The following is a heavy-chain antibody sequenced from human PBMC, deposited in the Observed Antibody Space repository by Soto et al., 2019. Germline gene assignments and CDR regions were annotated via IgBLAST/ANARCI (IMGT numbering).Heavy chain of an antibody. CDR2: ISAYNGNT. CDR3: AREGSGYSYGYKFDY. Sequence: GASVKVSCKASGYTFTGYYMHWVRQAPGQGLEWMGWISAYNGNTNYAQKLQGRVTMTTDTSTSTAYMELRSLRSDDTAVYYCAREGSGYSYGYKFDYWGQGTLVTVSS. CDR1: GYTFTGYY. D-gene: IGHD5-18*01. J-gene: IGHJ4*02. V-gene: IGHV1-18*04.